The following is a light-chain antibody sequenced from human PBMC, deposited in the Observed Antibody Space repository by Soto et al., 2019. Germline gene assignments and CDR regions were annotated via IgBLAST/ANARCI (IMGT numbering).Light chain of an antibody. Sequence: QLVLTQSPSASASLGASVKLTCTLSSGHSSNAIAWHQQQPEKGPRYLMKLNSDGSLSRGDGIPDRFSGSTSGAERYLTISSLQSEDEADYYCQTWGTGIKVFGGGTKLTVL. CDR2: LNSDGSL. V-gene: IGLV4-69*01. CDR1: SGHSSNA. J-gene: IGLJ3*02. CDR3: QTWGTGIKV.